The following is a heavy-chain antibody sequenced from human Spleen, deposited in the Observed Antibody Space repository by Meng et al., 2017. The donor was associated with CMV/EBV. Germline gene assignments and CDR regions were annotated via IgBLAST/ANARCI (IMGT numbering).Heavy chain of an antibody. D-gene: IGHD6-13*01. CDR2: ISRSSTSI. V-gene: IGHV3-21*01. J-gene: IGHJ4*02. CDR1: GFTFSTYT. Sequence: SGFTFSTYTMHWVRQAPGKGLEWVSSISRSSTSIYYADSVKGRFTISRDNAENSLFLHMSSLRAEDTAMYYCARDAGFIIAPGTSDYWGQGTLVPSPQ. CDR3: ARDAGFIIAPGTSDY.